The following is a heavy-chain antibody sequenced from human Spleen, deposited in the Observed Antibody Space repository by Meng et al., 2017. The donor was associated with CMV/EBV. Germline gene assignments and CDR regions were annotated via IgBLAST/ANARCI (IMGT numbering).Heavy chain of an antibody. J-gene: IGHJ6*02. D-gene: IGHD2/OR15-2a*01. CDR3: AKDNFYGGGYDYYYGMDV. V-gene: IGHV3-23*03. CDR2: SYNGGSSS. CDR1: GFAFSSFA. Sequence: GESLKISCTASGFAFSSFAMSWVRQAPGKGLEWVSISYNGGSSSYYTDSVRGRFTISRDDSMNTLYLQMNRLRGEDTAVYYCAKDNFYGGGYDYYYGMDVWGQGTTVTAP.